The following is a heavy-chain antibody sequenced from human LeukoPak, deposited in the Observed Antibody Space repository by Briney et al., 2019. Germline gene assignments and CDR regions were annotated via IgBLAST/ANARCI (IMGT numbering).Heavy chain of an antibody. CDR2: ISGSGGST. CDR1: GFTFSSHG. D-gene: IGHD5-18*01. CDR3: AKDLGGRGYSYGFDY. J-gene: IGHJ4*02. Sequence: GGSLRLSCAASGFTFSSHGMSWVRQAPGKGLEWVSAISGSGGSTYYADSVKGRFTISRDNSKNTLYLQMNSLRAEDTAVYYCAKDLGGRGYSYGFDYWGQGTLVTVSS. V-gene: IGHV3-23*01.